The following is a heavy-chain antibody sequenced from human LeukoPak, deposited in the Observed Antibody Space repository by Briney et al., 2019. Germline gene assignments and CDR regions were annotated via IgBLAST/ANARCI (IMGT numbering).Heavy chain of an antibody. CDR1: GFLFSNSA. J-gene: IGHJ4*02. CDR2: ISGSGDKV. Sequence: GGSLRLFCAACGFLFSNSAEIWVRQARGKGLEWVSAISGSGDKVHYADSVKGRFTISRDNSKNTLYLQMNSLRVEDTAIYYCAKDWSCDYWGQGTLITVSS. D-gene: IGHD1-26*01. V-gene: IGHV3-23*01. CDR3: AKDWSCDY.